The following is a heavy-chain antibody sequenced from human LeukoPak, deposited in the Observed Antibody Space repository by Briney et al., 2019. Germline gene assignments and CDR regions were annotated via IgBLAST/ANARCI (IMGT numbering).Heavy chain of an antibody. CDR2: IIWSGGST. Sequence: GGSLRLSCAASGFTFDDYGMSWVRQAPGKGLEWVSGIIWSGGSTGYADSVKGRFTVSRDNAKNSLYLQMNSLRAEDTAVYYCARDWYNNSDAFDIWGQGTMVTVSS. J-gene: IGHJ3*02. V-gene: IGHV3-20*04. D-gene: IGHD4-11*01. CDR1: GFTFDDYG. CDR3: ARDWYNNSDAFDI.